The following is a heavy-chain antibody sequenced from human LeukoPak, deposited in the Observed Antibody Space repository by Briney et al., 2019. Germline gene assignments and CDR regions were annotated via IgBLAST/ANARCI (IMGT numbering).Heavy chain of an antibody. CDR2: ISSSSSYI. CDR1: GFTFSSYS. V-gene: IGHV3-21*01. D-gene: IGHD3-16*01. Sequence: GGSLRLSCAASGFTFSSYSMNWVRQAPGKGLEWVSSISSSSSYIYYADSVKGRFTISRDNAKNSLYLQMNGLRAEDTAAYYCARDWGYYYYYGMDVWGQGTTVTVSS. CDR3: ARDWGYYYYYGMDV. J-gene: IGHJ6*02.